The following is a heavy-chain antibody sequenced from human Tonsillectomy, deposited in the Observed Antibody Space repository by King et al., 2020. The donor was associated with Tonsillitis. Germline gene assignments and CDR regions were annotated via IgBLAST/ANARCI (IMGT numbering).Heavy chain of an antibody. CDR3: TRDGNWNLFDL. Sequence: VQLVESGGGLVQPGGSLRLSCVASGFTFSSYWMHWVRQAPGKGLVWVSRVKDDGSGATYADSVKGRFTISRDNAKNTLYLQMNSLRVEDTAVYYCTRDGNWNLFDLWGQGTLVTVSS. V-gene: IGHV3-74*01. CDR1: GFTFSSYW. CDR2: VKDDGSGA. D-gene: IGHD1-1*01. J-gene: IGHJ4*02.